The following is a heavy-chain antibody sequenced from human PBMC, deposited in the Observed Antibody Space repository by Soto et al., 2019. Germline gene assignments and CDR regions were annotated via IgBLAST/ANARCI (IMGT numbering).Heavy chain of an antibody. CDR1: GGTFSSYA. Sequence: GXSVKVSFKASGGTFSSYAISWVRQAPGQGLEWMGGIIPIFGTANYAQKFQGRVTITADESTSTAYMELSSLRSEDTAVYYCARERKALIAAAGSWYYYYGMDVWGQGTTVTVSS. CDR2: IIPIFGTA. D-gene: IGHD6-13*01. J-gene: IGHJ6*02. V-gene: IGHV1-69*13. CDR3: ARERKALIAAAGSWYYYYGMDV.